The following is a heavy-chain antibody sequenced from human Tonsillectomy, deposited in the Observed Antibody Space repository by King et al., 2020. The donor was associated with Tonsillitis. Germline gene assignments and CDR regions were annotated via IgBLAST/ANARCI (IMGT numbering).Heavy chain of an antibody. D-gene: IGHD3-9*01. J-gene: IGHJ6*02. CDR1: NFTFSDYY. CDR2: ITADNDYT. CDR3: ARSRPYYGILTGYSHFYYGMDV. V-gene: IGHV3-11*06. Sequence: VQLVESGGGLVKPGGSLRLSCAASNFTFSDYYMTWIRQTPEKGLEWLSYITADNDYTGYADSVKGRFTISRDNARNSLFLQMNNLRADDTAVYYCARSRPYYGILTGYSHFYYGMDVWGQGTPVTVSS.